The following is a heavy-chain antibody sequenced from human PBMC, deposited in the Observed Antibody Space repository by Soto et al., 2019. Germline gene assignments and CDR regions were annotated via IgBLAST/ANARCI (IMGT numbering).Heavy chain of an antibody. V-gene: IGHV1-2*04. CDR1: GYTLNDLS. CDR2: INPNSGGT. D-gene: IGHD5-18*01. Sequence: ASGKVSCKVSGYTLNDLSIHWVRQAPGQGLEWMGWINPNSGGTNYAQKFQGWVTMTRDTSISTAYMELSRLRSDDTAVYYCATSRGYSTNYALDYWGQGTLVTVSS. J-gene: IGHJ4*02. CDR3: ATSRGYSTNYALDY.